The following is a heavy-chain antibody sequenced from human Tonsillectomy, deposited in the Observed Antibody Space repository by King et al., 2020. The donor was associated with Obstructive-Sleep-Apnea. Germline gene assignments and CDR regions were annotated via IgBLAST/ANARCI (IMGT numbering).Heavy chain of an antibody. V-gene: IGHV3-15*01. D-gene: IGHD6-19*01. Sequence: VQLVESGGGLVKPGGSLRLSCAASGFTFSNAWMSWVRQAPGKGLEWVGRIKSKTDGGTTDYAAPVKGRFTISRDDSKNTLYLQMNSLKTEDTAVYYCTTALNGGWYFDYWGQGTLVTVSS. CDR2: IKSKTDGGTT. CDR1: GFTFSNAW. J-gene: IGHJ4*02. CDR3: TTALNGGWYFDY.